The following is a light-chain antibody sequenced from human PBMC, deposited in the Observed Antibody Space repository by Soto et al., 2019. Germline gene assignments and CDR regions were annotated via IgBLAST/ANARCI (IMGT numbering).Light chain of an antibody. Sequence: DILVTQSPLSLPFTPGEPSSISCRSSQSLLNSNGYNYLDWYLQKPGQSPQLLIYLGSNRASGVPDRFSGSGSGTDFTLKISRVEAEDVGLYYCMQALQAPLTFGQGTKVDIK. CDR3: MQALQAPLT. CDR1: QSLLNSNGYNY. J-gene: IGKJ1*01. V-gene: IGKV2-28*01. CDR2: LGS.